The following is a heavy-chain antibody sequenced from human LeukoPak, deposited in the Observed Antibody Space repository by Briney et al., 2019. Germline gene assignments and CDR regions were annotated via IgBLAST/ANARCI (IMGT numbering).Heavy chain of an antibody. CDR1: GDSISSYY. Sequence: PSETLSLTCTVSGDSISSYYWSWIRQPPGKGLEWIGYIYYSGSTNYNPSLKSRVTISVDTSKNQFSLKLSSVTAADTAVYYCARYYYDSSGYYSFGYWGQGTLVTLSA. CDR2: IYYSGST. J-gene: IGHJ4*02. CDR3: ARYYYDSSGYYSFGY. D-gene: IGHD3-22*01. V-gene: IGHV4-59*01.